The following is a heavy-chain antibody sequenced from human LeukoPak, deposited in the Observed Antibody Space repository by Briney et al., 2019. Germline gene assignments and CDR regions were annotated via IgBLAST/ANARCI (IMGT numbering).Heavy chain of an antibody. CDR3: ARGGAMVRGVIITYYYFDY. Sequence: SETLSLTCTVSGGSISSSSYYWGWIRQPPGKGLEWIGSIYYSGSTYYNPSLKSRVTISVDTSKNQFSLKLNSVTAADTAVYYCARGGAMVRGVIITYYYFDYWGQGTLVTVSS. D-gene: IGHD3-10*01. CDR1: GGSISSSSYY. V-gene: IGHV4-39*07. CDR2: IYYSGST. J-gene: IGHJ4*02.